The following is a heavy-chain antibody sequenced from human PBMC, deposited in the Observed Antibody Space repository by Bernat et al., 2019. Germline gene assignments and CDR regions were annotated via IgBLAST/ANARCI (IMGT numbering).Heavy chain of an antibody. D-gene: IGHD2-15*01. V-gene: IGHV3-9*01. J-gene: IGHJ3*02. Sequence: VQLVESGGGVVQPGRSLRLSCAASGFTFSSYGMHWVRQAPGKGLEWVSGISWNSGSIGYADSVKGRFTISRDNAKNSLYLQMNSLRAEDTAVYYCAKVVRATRTHDAFDIWGQGTMVTVSS. CDR1: GFTFSSYG. CDR2: ISWNSGSI. CDR3: AKVVRATRTHDAFDI.